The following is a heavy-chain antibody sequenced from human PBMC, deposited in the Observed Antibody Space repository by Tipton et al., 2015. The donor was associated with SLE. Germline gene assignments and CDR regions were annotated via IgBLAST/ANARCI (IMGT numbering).Heavy chain of an antibody. CDR3: ARRAVAGTDY. CDR2: IYTSGST. CDR1: GFTFSSYA. Sequence: LRLSCAASGFTFSSYAMSWIRQPAGKGLEWIGYIYTSGSTNYNPSLKSRVTISVDTSKNQFSLKLSSVTAADTAVYYCARRAVAGTDYWGQGTLVTVSS. V-gene: IGHV4-4*09. D-gene: IGHD6-19*01. J-gene: IGHJ4*02.